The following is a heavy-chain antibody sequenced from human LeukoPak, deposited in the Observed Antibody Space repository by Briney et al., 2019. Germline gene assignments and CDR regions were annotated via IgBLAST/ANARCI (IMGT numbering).Heavy chain of an antibody. J-gene: IGHJ4*02. V-gene: IGHV1-8*01. CDR2: MNPNSGNT. CDR3: ARVMTRRITMVRGVFNY. D-gene: IGHD3-10*01. Sequence: ASVKVSCKASGYTFTSYDINWVRQATGQGLEWMGWMNPNSGNTGYAQKFQGRVTMTRNTSISTAYMELSSLRSEDTAVYYRARVMTRRITMVRGVFNYWGQGTLVTVSS. CDR1: GYTFTSYD.